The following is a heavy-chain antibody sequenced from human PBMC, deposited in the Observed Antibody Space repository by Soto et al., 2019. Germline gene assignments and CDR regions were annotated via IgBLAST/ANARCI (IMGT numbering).Heavy chain of an antibody. J-gene: IGHJ4*02. CDR3: AKVSVTDYSFDY. CDR1: GFTFSDHY. D-gene: IGHD2-21*02. Sequence: EVQLVESGGGLVQPGGSLRLSCSASGFTFSDHYMDWVRQAPGKGLEWVGRIRNQVNSHTTEYAASVRGRFTISRDDSKSSLDLQMNILKPEDTAVYYCAKVSVTDYSFDYWGQG. CDR2: IRNQVNSHTT. V-gene: IGHV3-72*01.